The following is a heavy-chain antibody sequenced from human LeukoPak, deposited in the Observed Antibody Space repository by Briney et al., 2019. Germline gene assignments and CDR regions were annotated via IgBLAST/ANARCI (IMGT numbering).Heavy chain of an antibody. CDR2: IYYSGST. V-gene: IGHV4-59*08. J-gene: IGHJ4*02. D-gene: IGHD5-12*01. Sequence: PSETLSLTCIVSGGSISSYYWSWIRQPPRKGLEWIGYIYYSGSTNYSPSLKSRVTISVDTSKNQFSLKLSSVTAADTAVYYCARQGYSAYEILDYWGQGTLVTVSS. CDR3: ARQGYSAYEILDY. CDR1: GGSISSYY.